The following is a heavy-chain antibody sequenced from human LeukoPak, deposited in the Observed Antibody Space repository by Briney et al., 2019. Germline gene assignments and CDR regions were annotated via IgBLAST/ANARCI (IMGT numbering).Heavy chain of an antibody. J-gene: IGHJ6*02. V-gene: IGHV3-30*18. CDR2: ISYDGSNK. CDR3: AKVGYSGYDYYYYGMDV. D-gene: IGHD5-12*01. CDR1: GFTFSSYG. Sequence: GGSLRLSCAASGFTFSSYGMHWVRQAPGKGLEWVAVISYDGSNKYYADSVKGRFTISRDNSKNTLYLQTNSLRAEDTAVYYCAKVGYSGYDYYYYGMDVWGQGTTVTVSS.